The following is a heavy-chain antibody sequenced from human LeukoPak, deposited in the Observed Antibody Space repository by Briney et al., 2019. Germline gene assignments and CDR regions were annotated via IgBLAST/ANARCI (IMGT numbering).Heavy chain of an antibody. Sequence: SETLSLTCAVFGGSFSGYHWSWIRQPPGKGLEWIGGVNYGESTNYNPSLKSRVTISVDTSKNQFSLKLSSVTAADTAVYYCARTTNYYDSSGYYYVQLNYFDYWGQGTLVTVSS. J-gene: IGHJ4*02. CDR2: VNYGEST. CDR3: ARTTNYYDSSGYYYVQLNYFDY. V-gene: IGHV4-34*01. D-gene: IGHD3-22*01. CDR1: GGSFSGYH.